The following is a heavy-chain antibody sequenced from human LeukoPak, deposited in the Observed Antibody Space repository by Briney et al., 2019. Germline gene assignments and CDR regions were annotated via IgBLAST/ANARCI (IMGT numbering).Heavy chain of an antibody. CDR3: ARNDFWLDFDY. Sequence: ASVKVSCKASGYTFTGYYMHWVRQAPGQGLEWMGWINPNSGGTNYGQMFQRRVNMTRDTSVRTDYMELSRLRSDDTAVYYCARNDFWLDFDYWGQGTLVTVSS. CDR1: GYTFTGYY. CDR2: INPNSGGT. V-gene: IGHV1-2*02. J-gene: IGHJ4*02. D-gene: IGHD3-3*01.